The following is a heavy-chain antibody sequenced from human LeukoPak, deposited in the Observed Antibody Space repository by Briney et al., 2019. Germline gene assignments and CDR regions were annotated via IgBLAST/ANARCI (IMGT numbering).Heavy chain of an antibody. CDR2: INWNGDTI. Sequence: GGSLRLSCAASGFIFDDYAMYWVRQAPGKGLEWVSGINWNGDTIGYADSVKGRFTISRDNAKNSLYLQMNSLRAEDTAVYYCARAALGYSYGYYYYMDVWGKGTTVTVSS. J-gene: IGHJ6*03. D-gene: IGHD5-18*01. V-gene: IGHV3-20*04. CDR1: GFIFDDYA. CDR3: ARAALGYSYGYYYYMDV.